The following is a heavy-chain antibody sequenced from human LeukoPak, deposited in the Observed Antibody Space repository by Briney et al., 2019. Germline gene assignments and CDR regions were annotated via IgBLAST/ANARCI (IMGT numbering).Heavy chain of an antibody. Sequence: SVKVSCKASGGTFSSYAISWVRQTPGQGLEWMGRIIPIFGIANYAQKFQGRVTITADKSTSTAYMELSSLRSEDTAVYYCASSSQVGATTAFDYWGQGTLVTVSS. CDR2: IIPIFGIA. D-gene: IGHD1-26*01. V-gene: IGHV1-69*04. CDR1: GGTFSSYA. CDR3: ASSSQVGATTAFDY. J-gene: IGHJ4*02.